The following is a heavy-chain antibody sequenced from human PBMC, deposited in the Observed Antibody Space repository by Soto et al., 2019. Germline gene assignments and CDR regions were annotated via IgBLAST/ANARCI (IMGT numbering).Heavy chain of an antibody. Sequence: PGVFLRVWRKGFGGSFASYWCGWVRQMPGKGLEWMGIIYPGDSDTRYSPSFQGQVTISADKSISTAYLQWSSLKASDTAMYYCARGAHVESAGHFDYWGQGTLVTLSS. CDR3: ARGAHVESAGHFDY. CDR1: GGSFASYW. D-gene: IGHD6-13*01. CDR2: IYPGDSDT. V-gene: IGHV5-51*01. J-gene: IGHJ4*02.